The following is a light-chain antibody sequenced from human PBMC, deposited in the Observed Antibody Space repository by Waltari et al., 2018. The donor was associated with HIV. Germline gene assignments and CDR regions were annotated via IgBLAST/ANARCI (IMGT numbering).Light chain of an antibody. V-gene: IGLV2-14*01. J-gene: IGLJ2*01. CDR1: SSDVGGYDY. CDR3: SSYTSSRSVV. Sequence: QSALTQPASVSGSPGQSITISCPGTSSDVGGYDYVSGYQQHPGKAPKLMIYEVSNRPSGVSNRFSGSKSGNTASLTISGLQAEDEANYYCSSYTSSRSVVFGGGTKLTVL. CDR2: EVS.